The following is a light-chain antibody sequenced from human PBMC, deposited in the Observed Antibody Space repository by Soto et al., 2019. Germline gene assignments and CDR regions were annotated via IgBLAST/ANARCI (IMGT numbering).Light chain of an antibody. CDR1: QSVSTS. Sequence: EVVLTQSPGTLSLSPGERATLSCRASQSVSTSMGWYQQKPGQAPRLLIYGASTRATAFPARFSGSGSGTEFTLTIASLQSEDFAVYYCQQRSNWPKLTFGGGTKVDIK. J-gene: IGKJ4*01. CDR2: GAS. CDR3: QQRSNWPKLT. V-gene: IGKV3-15*01.